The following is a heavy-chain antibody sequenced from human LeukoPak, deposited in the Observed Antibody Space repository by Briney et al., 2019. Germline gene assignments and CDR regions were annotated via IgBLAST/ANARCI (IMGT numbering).Heavy chain of an antibody. D-gene: IGHD1-1*01. J-gene: IGHJ4*02. Sequence: GGSLRLSCAASGFTFSTYGMTWVRQVPGKGLEWVSAIGGRGYSTYYADSVKGRFAISRDNSKNTLYLQMNSLRAEDTAVYYCARTGPYYFDYWGQGTLVTVSS. CDR1: GFTFSTYG. CDR2: IGGRGYST. V-gene: IGHV3-23*01. CDR3: ARTGPYYFDY.